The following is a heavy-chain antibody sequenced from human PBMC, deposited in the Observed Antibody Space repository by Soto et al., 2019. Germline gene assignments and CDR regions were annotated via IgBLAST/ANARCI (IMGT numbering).Heavy chain of an antibody. D-gene: IGHD3-10*01. V-gene: IGHV3-23*01. CDR3: AKRKGYYGSGSYIGMDV. CDR1: GFTFSSYA. Sequence: GGSLRLSCAASGFTFSSYAMSWVRQAPGKGLEWVSAISGSGGSTYYADSVKGRFTISRDNSKNTLYLQMNSLRAEDTAVYYCAKRKGYYGSGSYIGMDVWGQGTTVTFSS. J-gene: IGHJ6*02. CDR2: ISGSGGST.